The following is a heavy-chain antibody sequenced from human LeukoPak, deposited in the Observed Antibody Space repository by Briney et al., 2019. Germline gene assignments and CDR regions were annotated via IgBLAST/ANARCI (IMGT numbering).Heavy chain of an antibody. Sequence: SETLSLTCTVSGGSISSYYWSWIRQPPGKGLEWIGYIYYSGSTNYSPSLKSRVTISVDTSKNQFSLKLSSVTAADTAVYYCARGSGSYLYWGQGTLVTVSS. J-gene: IGHJ4*02. CDR3: ARGSGSYLY. CDR2: IYYSGST. D-gene: IGHD1-26*01. CDR1: GGSISSYY. V-gene: IGHV4-59*01.